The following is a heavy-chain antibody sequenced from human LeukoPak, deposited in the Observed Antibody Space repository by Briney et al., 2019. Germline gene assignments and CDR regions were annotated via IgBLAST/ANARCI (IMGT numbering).Heavy chain of an antibody. V-gene: IGHV3-74*01. D-gene: IGHD1-14*01. CDR1: GFSFRNFW. J-gene: IGHJ6*02. CDR2: IDSDGSDGSST. Sequence: GGSLRLSCAASGFSFRNFWMHWVRQVPGKGLVWVSRIDSDGSDGSSTGYAASVNGPFTTARDNAKTTLYLQITRLGADATAVYYCTRDKPATGYGLDVWGQGTAVTVSS. CDR3: TRDKPATGYGLDV.